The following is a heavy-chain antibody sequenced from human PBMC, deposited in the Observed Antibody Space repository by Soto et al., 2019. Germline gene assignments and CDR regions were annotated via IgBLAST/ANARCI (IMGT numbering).Heavy chain of an antibody. D-gene: IGHD2-2*01. CDR1: GFTFSSYA. CDR3: ANGRLGTGSSYAQHES. V-gene: IGHV3-23*01. J-gene: IGHJ4*02. Sequence: EVQLFESGGDLVQPGGSLGLSCAASGFTFSSYAMSWVRQAPGKGLEWVSAITGPGGNTYYADSLKGRFTISRDNSKNKLYSHMTTLTAGDTAVYYSANGRLGTGSSYAQHESWGQGTLVTVSS. CDR2: ITGPGGNT.